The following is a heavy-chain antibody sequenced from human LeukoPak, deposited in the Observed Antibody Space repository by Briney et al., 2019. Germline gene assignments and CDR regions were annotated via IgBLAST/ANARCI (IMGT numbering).Heavy chain of an antibody. CDR1: EYIFSNSH. Sequence: ASVKVSCRASEYIFSNSHMHWVRQAPGQGLEWMGVVNPSDTSTTYAQSLQGRVTMTRDTSTSTVYMDLSGLRSEDTAMYYCVRENIAVPGPAFDYWGQGTLVTVSS. CDR3: VRENIAVPGPAFDY. D-gene: IGHD6-19*01. CDR2: VNPSDTST. V-gene: IGHV1-46*04. J-gene: IGHJ4*02.